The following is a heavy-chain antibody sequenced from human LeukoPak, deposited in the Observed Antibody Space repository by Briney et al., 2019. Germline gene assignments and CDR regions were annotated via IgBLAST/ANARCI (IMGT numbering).Heavy chain of an antibody. CDR1: GFTFSSYW. Sequence: GGSLRLSCAASGFTFSSYWMSWVRQAPGKGLEWVGRIKSKTDGGTTDYAAPVKGRFTISRDDSKNTLYLQMNSLKTEDTAVYYCTTDPPCYGDYCYYGMDVWGQGTTVTVSS. D-gene: IGHD4-17*01. J-gene: IGHJ6*02. CDR3: TTDPPCYGDYCYYGMDV. CDR2: IKSKTDGGTT. V-gene: IGHV3-15*01.